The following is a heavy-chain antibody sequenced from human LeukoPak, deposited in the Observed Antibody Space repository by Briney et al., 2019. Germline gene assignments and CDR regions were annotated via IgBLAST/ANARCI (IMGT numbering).Heavy chain of an antibody. CDR2: IKQDGSDK. CDR1: GFTFTNYW. CDR3: ARDFGDFWSGYPGY. V-gene: IGHV3-7*01. J-gene: IGHJ4*02. D-gene: IGHD3-3*01. Sequence: GGSLRLSCAASGFTFTNYWMNWVRQAPGKGLEWVANIKQDGSDKYYVDSVKGRFTISRDNAKNSLYLQMNGLRAEDTAVYYCARDFGDFWSGYPGYWGQGTLVTVSS.